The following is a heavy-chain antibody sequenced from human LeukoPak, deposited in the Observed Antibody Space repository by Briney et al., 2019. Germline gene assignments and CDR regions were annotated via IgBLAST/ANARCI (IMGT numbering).Heavy chain of an antibody. CDR1: GFTFSSYW. V-gene: IGHV3-74*01. Sequence: GGPLGLSCAASGFTFSSYWMHWVRQAPGKGLVWVSRINSDGSSTSYADSVKGRFTISRDNAKNTLYLQMNSLRAEDTAVYYCARVGRTVTYSFDYWGQGTLVTVSS. J-gene: IGHJ4*02. D-gene: IGHD4-17*01. CDR3: ARVGRTVTYSFDY. CDR2: INSDGSST.